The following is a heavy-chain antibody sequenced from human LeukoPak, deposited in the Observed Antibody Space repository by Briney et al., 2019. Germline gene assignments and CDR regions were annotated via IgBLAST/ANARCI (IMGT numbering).Heavy chain of an antibody. J-gene: IGHJ3*02. CDR1: GYSISSGYY. CDR3: ARGYCTNTNCYDYDAFDI. V-gene: IGHV4-38-2*02. CDR2: IYHSGST. D-gene: IGHD2-2*01. Sequence: PSETLSLTCNVSGYSISSGYYWGWLRQPPGKGLEWIGSIYHSGSTYYNPSLKSRVTMSVDTSKNQFSLKLSFVTAADTAVYYCARGYCTNTNCYDYDAFDIWGQGTKVTVSS.